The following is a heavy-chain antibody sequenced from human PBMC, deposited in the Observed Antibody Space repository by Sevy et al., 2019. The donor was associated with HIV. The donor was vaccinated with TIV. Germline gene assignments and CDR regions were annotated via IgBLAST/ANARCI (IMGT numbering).Heavy chain of an antibody. CDR3: AKDMIVVVGEAVDV. J-gene: IGHJ3*01. CDR1: EFTFRNYA. CDR2: ISGSGGET. Sequence: GGSLRLSCAASEFTFRNYAMNWVRQAPGKGLEWVSSISGSGGETYYADSVKGRFTISRDKSKNTLYLQMNSLRVEDTAVYYCAKDMIVVVGEAVDVWGQGTMVTVSS. V-gene: IGHV3-23*01. D-gene: IGHD3-22*01.